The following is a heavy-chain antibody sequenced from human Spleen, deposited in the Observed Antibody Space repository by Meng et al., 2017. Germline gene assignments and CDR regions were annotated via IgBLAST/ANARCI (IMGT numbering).Heavy chain of an antibody. CDR1: GFTFSSYS. D-gene: IGHD2-21*01. J-gene: IGHJ3*02. V-gene: IGHV3-21*01. CDR3: ARVSGHGVIPDAFDI. CDR2: ISSSSSYI. Sequence: GESLKILCAASGFTFSSYSMNRVRQAPGKGLEWVSSISSSSSYIYYADSVKGRFTISRDNAKNSLYLQMTSLRAEDTAVYYCARVSGHGVIPDAFDIWGQGTMVTVSS.